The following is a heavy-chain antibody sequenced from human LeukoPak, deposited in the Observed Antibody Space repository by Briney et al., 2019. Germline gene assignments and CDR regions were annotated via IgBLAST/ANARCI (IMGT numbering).Heavy chain of an antibody. CDR1: GGSISSGGYY. J-gene: IGHJ4*02. D-gene: IGHD5-24*01. CDR3: ARGDGYNTYYFDY. CDR2: IYYSGST. V-gene: IGHV4-31*03. Sequence: SETLSLTCTVSGGSISSGGYYWSWIRQHLGKGLEWIGYIYYSGSTYYNPSLKSRVTISVDTSKNQFSLKLSSVTAADTAVYYCARGDGYNTYYFDYWGQGTLVTVSS.